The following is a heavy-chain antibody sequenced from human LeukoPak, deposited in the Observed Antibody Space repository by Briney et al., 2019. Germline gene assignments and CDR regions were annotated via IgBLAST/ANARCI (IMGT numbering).Heavy chain of an antibody. CDR1: GGSISNYY. CDR3: ARGTRGSSSPRWFDP. Sequence: SETLSLTCTVSGGSISNYYWSWIRQPPGKGLEWIGYIYYSGSTNYNPSLKSRVTISVDTSKNQFSLKLSSVTAADTAVYYCARGTRGSSSPRWFDPWGQGTLVTVSS. D-gene: IGHD6-13*01. CDR2: IYYSGST. J-gene: IGHJ5*02. V-gene: IGHV4-59*01.